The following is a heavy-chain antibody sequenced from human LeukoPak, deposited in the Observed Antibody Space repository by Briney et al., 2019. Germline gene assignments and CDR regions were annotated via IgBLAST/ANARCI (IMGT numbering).Heavy chain of an antibody. CDR2: IYYSGST. CDR1: GGSISSYY. CDR3: AREISRGGERVQP. D-gene: IGHD1-1*01. Sequence: SETLSLTCTVSGGSISSYYWSWIRQPPGKGLEWIGYIYYSGSTNYNPSLKSRVTISVDTSKNQFSLKLSSFTAADTAVYYCAREISRGGERVQPWGQGTLVTVSS. V-gene: IGHV4-59*01. J-gene: IGHJ5*02.